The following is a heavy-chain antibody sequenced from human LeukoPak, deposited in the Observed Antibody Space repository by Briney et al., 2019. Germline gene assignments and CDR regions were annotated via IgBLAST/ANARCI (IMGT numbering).Heavy chain of an antibody. V-gene: IGHV3-23*01. CDR1: GFNFSSYA. CDR2: IRGSGGTT. CDR3: AKARDYDFWSGFDS. Sequence: PGGSLRLSCAASGFNFSSYAMSWARQAPGKGLEWVSGIRGSGGTTYYADSVKGRFTISRDNSKNTLFVQMNSLRAEDTAVYYCAKARDYDFWSGFDSWGQGTLVTVSS. J-gene: IGHJ4*02. D-gene: IGHD3-3*01.